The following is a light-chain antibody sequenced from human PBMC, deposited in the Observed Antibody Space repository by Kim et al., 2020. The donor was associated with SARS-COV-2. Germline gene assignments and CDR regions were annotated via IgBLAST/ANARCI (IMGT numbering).Light chain of an antibody. CDR1: QDISNY. CDR2: LAS. J-gene: IGKJ2*01. Sequence: SVSVGDRVTITCRASQDISNYVAWFQQKPGKAPESLIYLASSLQSGVPSNFSGSGSGTQFTLTISSLQPEDFATYYCQQYNNYPYTFGQGTKLEI. CDR3: QQYNNYPYT. V-gene: IGKV1-16*02.